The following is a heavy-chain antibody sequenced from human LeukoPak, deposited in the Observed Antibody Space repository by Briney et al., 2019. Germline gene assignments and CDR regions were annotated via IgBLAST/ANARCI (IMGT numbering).Heavy chain of an antibody. CDR3: ASGPETGLFDY. D-gene: IGHD3-9*01. V-gene: IGHV1-2*02. Sequence: PWASVKVSCKASGYTFTGFYIYWLRQAPGKGPEWMGWVNPKSGVTNYAQKFQGRVTMTRDTSIRTAYMELSSLRSDDTAVYYCASGPETGLFDYWGQGTLVAVSS. CDR1: GYTFTGFY. CDR2: VNPKSGVT. J-gene: IGHJ4*02.